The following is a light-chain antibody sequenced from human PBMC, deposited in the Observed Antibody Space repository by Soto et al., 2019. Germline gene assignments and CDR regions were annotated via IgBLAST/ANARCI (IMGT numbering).Light chain of an antibody. Sequence: DIQMTQSPSTLSASVGDRVTITCRASQSISTWLAWYQQKPGKAPKLLIYKESTLESGVPSRFRGSGSGTEFTLTISSLQPDDFATYHCQQYNTYWTSGQGTKVDIK. V-gene: IGKV1-5*03. CDR2: KES. CDR1: QSISTW. CDR3: QQYNTYWT. J-gene: IGKJ1*01.